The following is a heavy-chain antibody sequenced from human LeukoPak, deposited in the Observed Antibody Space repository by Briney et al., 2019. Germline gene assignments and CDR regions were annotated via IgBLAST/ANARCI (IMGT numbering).Heavy chain of an antibody. V-gene: IGHV4-4*07. CDR2: IYTSGST. D-gene: IGHD3-22*01. CDR1: GGSISSYY. CDR3: ARLIYYYDSSGYYEGNWFDP. Sequence: SETLSLTCTVSGGSISSYYWSWIRQPAGKGLEWIGRIYTSGSTNYDPSLKSRVTMSVDTSNNQFSLKLSSVTAADTAVYYCARLIYYYDSSGYYEGNWFDPWGQGTLVTVSS. J-gene: IGHJ5*02.